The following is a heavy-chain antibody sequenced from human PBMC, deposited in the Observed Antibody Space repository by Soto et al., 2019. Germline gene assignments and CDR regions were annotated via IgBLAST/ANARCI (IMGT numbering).Heavy chain of an antibody. Sequence: QVQLVESGGGVVQPGRSLRLSCAASGFTFSSYGMHWVRQAPGKGLEWVAVISYDGSNKNYADSVKGRFTISRDNSKNTLYLQMNSLRAEDTAVYYCAKDRGYSGYAQSNWGQGTLVTVSS. CDR2: ISYDGSNK. D-gene: IGHD5-12*01. V-gene: IGHV3-30*18. CDR1: GFTFSSYG. J-gene: IGHJ4*02. CDR3: AKDRGYSGYAQSN.